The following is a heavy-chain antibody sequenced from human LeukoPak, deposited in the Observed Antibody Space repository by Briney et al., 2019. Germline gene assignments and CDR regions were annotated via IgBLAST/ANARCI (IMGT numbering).Heavy chain of an antibody. Sequence: ASVKVSCKASGYTFTSYGISWVRQAPGQGLEWMGWISAYNGNTNYAQKLQGRVTMTTDTSTSTAYMELRSLRSDDTAVYYCARENVYYDSSDYYPRFDYWAQGTLVTVSS. V-gene: IGHV1-18*01. D-gene: IGHD3-22*01. CDR3: ARENVYYDSSDYYPRFDY. J-gene: IGHJ4*02. CDR1: GYTFTSYG. CDR2: ISAYNGNT.